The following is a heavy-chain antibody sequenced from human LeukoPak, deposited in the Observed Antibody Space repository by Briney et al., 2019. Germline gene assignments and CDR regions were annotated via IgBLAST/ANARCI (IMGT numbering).Heavy chain of an antibody. V-gene: IGHV1-2*02. CDR2: INPNSGGT. CDR3: ARERTLTSCYDY. Sequence: AAVKVSCKASGYTFTGYYMHWVRQAPGQGLEWMGWINPNSGGTNYAQKFQGRVTMTRDTSISTAYMELSRLRSDDTAVYYCARERTLTSCYDYWGQGTLVTVSS. D-gene: IGHD2-15*01. CDR1: GYTFTGYY. J-gene: IGHJ4*02.